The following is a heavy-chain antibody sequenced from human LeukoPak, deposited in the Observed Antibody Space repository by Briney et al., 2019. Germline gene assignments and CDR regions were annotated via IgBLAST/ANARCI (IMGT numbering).Heavy chain of an antibody. CDR2: INHSGST. CDR3: ASGPGKVLVY. D-gene: IGHD1-26*01. Sequence: SETLSLTCAVYGGSFSGYYWNWIRQPPGKGLEWIGEINHSGSTNYNPSLKSRVTISVDTPKNQFSLKLSSVTAADTGVYYCASGPGKVLVYWGQGTLVTVSS. V-gene: IGHV4-34*01. CDR1: GGSFSGYY. J-gene: IGHJ4*02.